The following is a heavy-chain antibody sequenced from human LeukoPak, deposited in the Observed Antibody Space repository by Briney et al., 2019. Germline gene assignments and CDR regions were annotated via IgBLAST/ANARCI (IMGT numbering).Heavy chain of an antibody. D-gene: IGHD5-18*01. CDR3: ARDQGLTAPPPYGLDV. CDR1: VGTFSSSA. V-gene: IGHV1-69*04. Sequence: SVNVSCKTSVGTFSSSAITWVRQAPGQGLEWMGRIIPVLNITRYTQKFQGRVTITADTSTSTVYMELSSLGSEETAVYYCARDQGLTAPPPYGLDVWGQGTTVIVSS. J-gene: IGHJ6*02. CDR2: IIPVLNIT.